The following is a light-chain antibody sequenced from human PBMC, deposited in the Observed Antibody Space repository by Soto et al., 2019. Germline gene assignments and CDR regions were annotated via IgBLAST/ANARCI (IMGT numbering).Light chain of an antibody. Sequence: DIQITQSPSTLSASVGDRVTITCRASQGISSYLAWYQQKPGKAPKLLIYAASTLQSGVPSRFRGSGSGTEFTLTISRLQPEDFETYYCQQLNSYPLTFGGGTKVDIK. CDR1: QGISSY. V-gene: IGKV1-9*01. CDR3: QQLNSYPLT. CDR2: AAS. J-gene: IGKJ4*01.